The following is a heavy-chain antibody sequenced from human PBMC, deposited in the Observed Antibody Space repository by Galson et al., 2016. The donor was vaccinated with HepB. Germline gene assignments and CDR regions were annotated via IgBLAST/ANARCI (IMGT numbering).Heavy chain of an antibody. CDR2: IYPDDST. D-gene: IGHD1-14*01. CDR1: GLTLNTKY. V-gene: IGHV3-53*01. J-gene: IGHJ3*01. Sequence: SLRLSCAASGLTLNTKYMTWVRQAPGKGLEWVSVIYPDDSTYYADSVRGRFTISSDSSKNTQYLQMNSLRAEDTAVYYCARDEPPSTGGALDVWGQGTMVTVSS. CDR3: ARDEPPSTGGALDV.